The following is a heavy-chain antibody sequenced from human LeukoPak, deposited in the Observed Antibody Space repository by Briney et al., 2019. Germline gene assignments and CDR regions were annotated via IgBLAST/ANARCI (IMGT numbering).Heavy chain of an antibody. CDR2: ITPSGGST. V-gene: IGHV1-46*04. CDR1: GYTFTKYY. J-gene: IGHJ5*02. Sequence: GASVKVSCKASGYTFTKYYIHWVRQAPGQGLEWMGIITPSGGSTNYAQRLQGRVTMTRDTSISTAYMELSRLRSDDTAVYYCARRGLGYCSGGSCYGGWFDPWGQGTLVTVSS. D-gene: IGHD2-15*01. CDR3: ARRGLGYCSGGSCYGGWFDP.